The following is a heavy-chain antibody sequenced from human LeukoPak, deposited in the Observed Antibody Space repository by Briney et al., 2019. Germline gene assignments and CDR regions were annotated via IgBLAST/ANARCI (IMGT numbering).Heavy chain of an antibody. D-gene: IGHD1-7*01. V-gene: IGHV1-18*01. CDR2: ISAYNGNT. CDR1: GYTFTSYG. J-gene: IGHJ3*02. Sequence: GASVKVSCKASGYTFTSYGISWVRQAPGQGLEWMGWISAYNGNTNYAQKLQGRVTMPTDTSTSTAYMELRSLRSDVTAVYYCARDLNWNYALDAFDIWGQGTMVTVSS. CDR3: ARDLNWNYALDAFDI.